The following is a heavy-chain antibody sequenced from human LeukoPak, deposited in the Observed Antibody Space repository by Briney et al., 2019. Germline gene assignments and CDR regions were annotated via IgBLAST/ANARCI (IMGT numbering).Heavy chain of an antibody. CDR2: ISSSSSSI. CDR3: ARSGYNWNDVIFFDY. J-gene: IGHJ4*02. CDR1: GFTFSGYT. V-gene: IGHV3-21*01. Sequence: GGSLRLSCAASGFTFSGYTMNWVRQAPGKGLEWVSSISSSSSSIYYADSVKGRFTISRDNAKNSLYLQMNSLRAEDTAVYYCARSGYNWNDVIFFDYWGQGILVTISS. D-gene: IGHD1-1*01.